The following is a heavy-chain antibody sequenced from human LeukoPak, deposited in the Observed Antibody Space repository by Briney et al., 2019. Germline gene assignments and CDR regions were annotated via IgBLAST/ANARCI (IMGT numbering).Heavy chain of an antibody. CDR1: GFTFSTYW. CDR2: IKSDGSST. CDR3: ARDRGYRQDY. Sequence: GGSLRLSCAASGFTFSTYWMHWVRQAPGKGLLWVSHIKSDGSSTSYADSVKGRFTISRDNAKNTLYLQMNSLRAEDTAVYYCARDRGYRQDYWGQGTLVTVSS. V-gene: IGHV3-74*01. D-gene: IGHD5-12*01. J-gene: IGHJ4*02.